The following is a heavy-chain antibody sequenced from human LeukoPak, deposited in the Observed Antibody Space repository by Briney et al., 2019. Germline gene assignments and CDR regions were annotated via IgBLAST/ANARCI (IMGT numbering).Heavy chain of an antibody. Sequence: PSETLSLTCAVYGGSFSGYYWSWIRQPPGKGLEWIGEINHSGSTNYNPSLKSRVTISVDTSKNQFSLKLSSVTAADTAVYHCARGEGQWLEWYFDLWGRGTLVTVSS. J-gene: IGHJ2*01. CDR3: ARGEGQWLEWYFDL. D-gene: IGHD6-19*01. V-gene: IGHV4-34*01. CDR1: GGSFSGYY. CDR2: INHSGST.